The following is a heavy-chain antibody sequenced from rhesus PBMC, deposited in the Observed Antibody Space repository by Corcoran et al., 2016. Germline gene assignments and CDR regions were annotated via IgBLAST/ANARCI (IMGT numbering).Heavy chain of an antibody. D-gene: IGHD3-28*01. CDR2: SNPYNGNT. Sequence: QVQLVQSGAEVKKPGSSVKVSCKASGYTFTDYYMHWVRQAPRQGLVWMGWSNPYNGNTKYAKKFQGRVTMNRDTSTSTAYMELSSLRSEDTAVYYCAREETFTMIVVITPRFDYWGQGVLVTVSS. J-gene: IGHJ4*01. CDR3: AREETFTMIVVITPRFDY. V-gene: IGHV1S2*01. CDR1: GYTFTDYY.